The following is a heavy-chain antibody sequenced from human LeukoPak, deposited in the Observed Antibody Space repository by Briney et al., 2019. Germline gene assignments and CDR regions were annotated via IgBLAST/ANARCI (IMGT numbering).Heavy chain of an antibody. Sequence: GGSLRLSCAASGFTFSTYAVNWVRQAPGKGLEWVSTISGSGDSTYYADSVKGRFTISRDNSKDTLYLQMNSLRAEDTAVYYCAKESGYSGYDERSIDYWGQGTLVTVSS. D-gene: IGHD5-12*01. CDR2: ISGSGDST. CDR1: GFTFSTYA. CDR3: AKESGYSGYDERSIDY. J-gene: IGHJ4*02. V-gene: IGHV3-23*01.